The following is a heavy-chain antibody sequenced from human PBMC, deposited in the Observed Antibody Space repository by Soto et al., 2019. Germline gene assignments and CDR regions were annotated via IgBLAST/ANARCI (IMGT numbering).Heavy chain of an antibody. CDR1: GGSISSYY. D-gene: IGHD6-13*01. J-gene: IGHJ4*02. Sequence: PSETLCLTCTVSGGSISSYYWSWIRQPPGKGLEWIGYIYNSGSTNYNPSLKSRVTISVDTSKNQFSLKLSSVTAADTAVYYCARGSTGYSSSWYRYWGQGTLVTVSS. CDR3: ARGSTGYSSSWYRY. V-gene: IGHV4-59*08. CDR2: IYNSGST.